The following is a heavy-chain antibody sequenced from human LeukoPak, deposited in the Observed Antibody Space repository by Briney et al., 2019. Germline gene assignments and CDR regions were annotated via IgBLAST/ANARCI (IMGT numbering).Heavy chain of an antibody. CDR2: IKQDGSEK. Sequence: GGSLRLSCAASGFTSSSYWMSWVRQAPGKGLEWVANIKQDGSEKYYVDSVKGRFTISRDNAKNSLYLQMNSLRAEDTAVYYCARVVGGTTRGWFDPWGQGTLVTVSS. CDR1: GFTSSSYW. J-gene: IGHJ5*02. V-gene: IGHV3-7*01. CDR3: ARVVGGTTRGWFDP. D-gene: IGHD1-7*01.